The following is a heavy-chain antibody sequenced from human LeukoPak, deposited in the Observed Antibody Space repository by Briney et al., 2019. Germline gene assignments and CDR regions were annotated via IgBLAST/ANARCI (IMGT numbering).Heavy chain of an antibody. CDR3: VKNTLNTRIVNYYFDY. Sequence: PGGSLRLSCSASGFTFSSYAMHWVRQAPGKGLEYVSAISSNGGSTYYADSVRGRFTISRDNSKNTLYLQMSSLRAEDTAVYYCVKNTLNTRIVNYYFDYWGQGTLVTVSS. D-gene: IGHD1/OR15-1a*01. CDR1: GFTFSSYA. J-gene: IGHJ4*02. V-gene: IGHV3-64D*06. CDR2: ISSNGGST.